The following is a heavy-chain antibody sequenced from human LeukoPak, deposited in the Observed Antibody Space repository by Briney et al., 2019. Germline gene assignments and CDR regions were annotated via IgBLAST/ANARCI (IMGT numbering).Heavy chain of an antibody. V-gene: IGHV3-23*01. CDR3: AKDERGSPAWIDP. D-gene: IGHD1-26*01. Sequence: GGSLRLSCTASGFVFSRYWMTWVRQAPGKRLEWVSSITGSGDSTYYADSVKGRFTISRDNSKNTLFLQMNSLRAEDTAIYYCAKDERGSPAWIDPWGQGSLVTVSS. J-gene: IGHJ5*02. CDR1: GFVFSRYW. CDR2: ITGSGDST.